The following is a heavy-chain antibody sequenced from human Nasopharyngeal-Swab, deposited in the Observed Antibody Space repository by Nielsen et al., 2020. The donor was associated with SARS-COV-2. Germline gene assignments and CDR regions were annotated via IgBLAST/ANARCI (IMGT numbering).Heavy chain of an antibody. V-gene: IGHV4-61*02. CDR3: ARAPAQGSGWYYFDY. J-gene: IGHJ4*02. CDR1: GGSISSGSYY. D-gene: IGHD6-19*01. CDR2: IYTSGST. Sequence: SETLSLTCTVSGGSISSGSYYWRWIRQPAGKGLEWIGRIYTSGSTNYNPSLKSRVTISVDTSKNQISLKLSSVTAADTAVYYCARAPAQGSGWYYFDYWGQGTLVTVSS.